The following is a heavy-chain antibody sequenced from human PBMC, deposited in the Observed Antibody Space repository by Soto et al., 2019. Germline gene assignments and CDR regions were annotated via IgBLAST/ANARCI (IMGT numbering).Heavy chain of an antibody. CDR2: IIPIFGTA. CDR1: GGTFSSYA. CDR3: AREGTGNSTGYYYYYGMDV. J-gene: IGHJ6*02. Sequence: QVQLVQSGAEVKKPGSSVKVSCKASGGTFSSYAISWVRQAPGQGLEWMGGIIPIFGTANYAQKFQGRVTSTADESTSTAYMELSSLRSEDTAVYYCAREGTGNSTGYYYYYGMDVWGQGTTVTVSS. V-gene: IGHV1-69*01. D-gene: IGHD4-4*01.